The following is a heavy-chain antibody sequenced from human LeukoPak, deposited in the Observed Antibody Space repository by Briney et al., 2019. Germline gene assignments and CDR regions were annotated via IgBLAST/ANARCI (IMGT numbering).Heavy chain of an antibody. J-gene: IGHJ4*02. CDR3: ARRNWEAGIDY. CDR1: GGSVSSGNYY. Sequence: PSETLSLTCTVSGGSVSSGNYYWSWIRQPPGKGLEWIGYIYYSGSTNYNPSLKSRITISVDTSKNQFSLKLSSVTAADTAVYYCARRNWEAGIDYWGQGALVTVSS. V-gene: IGHV4-61*01. CDR2: IYYSGST. D-gene: IGHD1-26*01.